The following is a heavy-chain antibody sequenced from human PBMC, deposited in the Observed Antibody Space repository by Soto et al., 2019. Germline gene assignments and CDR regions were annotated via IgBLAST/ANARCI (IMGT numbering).Heavy chain of an antibody. V-gene: IGHV4-61*01. CDR2: IYYSGST. CDR1: VGSCSSGSYY. Sequence: SETLSLTFTVSVGSCSSGSYYWSWIQQPPGKGLEWIGYIYYSGSTNYNPSLKSRVTISVDTSKNQFSLKLSSVTAADTAVYYCARDLGYSSSGFDYWGQGTLVTVSS. CDR3: ARDLGYSSSGFDY. J-gene: IGHJ4*02. D-gene: IGHD6-13*01.